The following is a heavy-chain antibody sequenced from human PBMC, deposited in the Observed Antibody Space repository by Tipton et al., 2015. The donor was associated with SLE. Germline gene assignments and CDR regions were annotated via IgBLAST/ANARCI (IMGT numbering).Heavy chain of an antibody. CDR3: ARFYYVSGSFEY. V-gene: IGHV4-31*03. CDR1: GDSINSDGYF. D-gene: IGHD3-10*01. J-gene: IGHJ4*02. Sequence: TLSLTCTVSGDSINSDGYFWTWIRQPPGKGLEWIGYIYYSGSTYYNPSLQSRLTMSVDTSRNQFSLKLTSVTAADTAVYYCARFYYVSGSFEYWGQGTLVTVSS. CDR2: IYYSGST.